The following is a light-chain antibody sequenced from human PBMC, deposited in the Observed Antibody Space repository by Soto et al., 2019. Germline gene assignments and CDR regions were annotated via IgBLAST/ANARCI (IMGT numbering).Light chain of an antibody. Sequence: IVMTQSTVTLSVSPGERATLSCRASQSVGNNLAWYQQKPGQAPRLLIYDASIRAIGIPARFSGSGSATEFTLTVSSLQSEDFAVYYCHQYNDWPLYTFGQGT. CDR2: DAS. CDR3: HQYNDWPLYT. CDR1: QSVGNN. J-gene: IGKJ2*01. V-gene: IGKV3-15*01.